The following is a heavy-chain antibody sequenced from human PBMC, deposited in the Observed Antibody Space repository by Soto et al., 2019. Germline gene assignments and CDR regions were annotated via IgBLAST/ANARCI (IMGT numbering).Heavy chain of an antibody. CDR1: GFTFSSYA. CDR3: AKLFSIHWTIDY. D-gene: IGHD1-1*01. CDR2: MSNSGGST. V-gene: IGHV3-23*01. Sequence: GGSLRLSCAPSGFTFSSYAMTWVRQAPGKGLEWVSAMSNSGGSTYYADSVRGRFTISRDNSKNTLYLQMNNLRAEDTAVYYCAKLFSIHWTIDYWGQGTLVTVSS. J-gene: IGHJ4*02.